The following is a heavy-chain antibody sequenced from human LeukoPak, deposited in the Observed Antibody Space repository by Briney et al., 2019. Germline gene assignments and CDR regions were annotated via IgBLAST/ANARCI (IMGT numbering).Heavy chain of an antibody. Sequence: GGSLRLSCVASGFTFNLAWMSWIRQAPGKGLEWVGRIKSKTDGGTTDYAAPVKGSFSVSRDDSKNTVYLQMNSLKIEDTAVYYCTLAVARRDDAFDIWGQGTMLTVSP. V-gene: IGHV3-15*01. D-gene: IGHD2-15*01. CDR2: IKSKTDGGTT. J-gene: IGHJ3*02. CDR3: TLAVARRDDAFDI. CDR1: GFTFNLAW.